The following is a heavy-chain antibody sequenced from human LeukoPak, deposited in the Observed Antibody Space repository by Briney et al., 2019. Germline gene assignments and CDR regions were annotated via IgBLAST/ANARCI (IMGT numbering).Heavy chain of an antibody. Sequence: ASVKVSCKASGYTFPSYGISWVRQAPGQGLEWMGWISAYNGNTNYAQKLQGRVTMTTDTSTSTAYMELRSLRSDDTAVYYCARHLYYDYVWGSYRYPPDAFDIWGQGTMVTVSS. D-gene: IGHD3-16*02. CDR2: ISAYNGNT. CDR1: GYTFPSYG. J-gene: IGHJ3*02. CDR3: ARHLYYDYVWGSYRYPPDAFDI. V-gene: IGHV1-18*01.